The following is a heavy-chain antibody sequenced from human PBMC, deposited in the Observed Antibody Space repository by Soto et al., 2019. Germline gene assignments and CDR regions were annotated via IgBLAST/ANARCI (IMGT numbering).Heavy chain of an antibody. D-gene: IGHD6-6*01. Sequence: GGSLRLSCVVSGFTFSIYNMNWVRQAPGKGLEWVSFINETGSPRYYADSVKGRFTISRDNAKSSLYLQMNNLRVEDTAVYYCAADSSSPYWGQGTLVTVSS. CDR2: INETGSPR. J-gene: IGHJ4*01. CDR3: AADSSSPY. CDR1: GFTFSIYN. V-gene: IGHV3-48*01.